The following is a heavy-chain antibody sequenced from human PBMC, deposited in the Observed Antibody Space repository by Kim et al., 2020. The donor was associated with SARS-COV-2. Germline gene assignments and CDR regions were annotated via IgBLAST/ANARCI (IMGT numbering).Heavy chain of an antibody. J-gene: IGHJ4*02. D-gene: IGHD4-17*01. CDR1: GFTFSSYG. Sequence: GGSLRLSCAASGFTFSSYGMHWVRQAPGKGLEWVAVISYDGSNKYYADSVKGRFTISRDNSKNTLYLQMNSLRAEDTAVYYCAKDLLSDYGVGAIDYWGQGTLVTVSS. CDR2: ISYDGSNK. V-gene: IGHV3-30*18. CDR3: AKDLLSDYGVGAIDY.